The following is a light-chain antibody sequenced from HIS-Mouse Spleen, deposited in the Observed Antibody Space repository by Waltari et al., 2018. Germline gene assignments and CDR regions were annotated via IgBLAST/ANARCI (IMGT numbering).Light chain of an antibody. CDR3: QQYDNVPCP. V-gene: IGKV1-33*01. CDR1: KDISNY. J-gene: IGKJ2*02. CDR2: DAA. Sequence: DTQMTPYPPSLSAPVGDRVTITCQESKDISNYLNWYQQKQGKAPKLLIYDAANWETGDPARFSGRRSGNDANFTISSLQPEDIATYCGQQYDNVPCPLGPGTKLE.